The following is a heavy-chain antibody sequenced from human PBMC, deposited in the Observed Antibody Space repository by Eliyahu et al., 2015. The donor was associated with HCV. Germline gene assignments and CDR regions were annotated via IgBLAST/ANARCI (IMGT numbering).Heavy chain of an antibody. D-gene: IGHD6-19*01. CDR1: GGSISSSNFX. J-gene: IGHJ6*02. Sequence: QLQLQESGPELVKPSETLSLTCTGSGGSISSSNFXXGWIRQPPGKGLGWIGNIYXSGTTNYNXSFKXRVTISVDTSKNQFSLELRSVTAADSAVYYCARLDVAALXAMDXWGQGTTVTVSS. CDR3: ARLDVAALXAMDX. CDR2: IYXSGTT. V-gene: IGHV4-39*01.